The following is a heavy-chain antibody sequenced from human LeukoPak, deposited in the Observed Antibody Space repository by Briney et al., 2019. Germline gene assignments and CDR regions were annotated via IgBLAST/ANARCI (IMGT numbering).Heavy chain of an antibody. CDR2: IGGGGTE. V-gene: IGHV3-23*01. Sequence: TGGSLRLSCAASRFTNTTYAVNWVRQAPGKGLEWVSGIGGGGTEYYADSVKGRFIISSDSSQNLVHLQMDSLTVEDTAVYYCASAQGALDYWGQGTLVTVSS. CDR3: ASAQGALDY. CDR1: RFTNTTYA. J-gene: IGHJ4*02. D-gene: IGHD1-26*01.